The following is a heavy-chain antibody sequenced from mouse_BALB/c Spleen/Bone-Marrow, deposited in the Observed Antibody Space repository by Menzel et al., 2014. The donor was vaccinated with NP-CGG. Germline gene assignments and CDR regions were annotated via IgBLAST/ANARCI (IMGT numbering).Heavy chain of an antibody. CDR1: GFAFSGYD. V-gene: IGHV5-12-1*01. Sequence: VQLKQSGGGLVKPGGSLKLSCAASGFAFSGYDMSWVRQTPEKRLEWVAYISSGGSNTYYPDTVKGRFTISRDNAKNTLYLQMNCLKSEDTAMYYCARQRGYAYAMDFWGQGTSVTVSS. CDR2: ISSGGSNT. D-gene: IGHD2-2*01. CDR3: ARQRGYAYAMDF. J-gene: IGHJ4*01.